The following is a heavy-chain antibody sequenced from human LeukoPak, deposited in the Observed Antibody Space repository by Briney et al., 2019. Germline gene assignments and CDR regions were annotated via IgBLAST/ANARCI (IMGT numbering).Heavy chain of an antibody. CDR2: IWNDGNYK. D-gene: IGHD1-26*01. V-gene: IGHV3-33*06. CDR3: AKGRVGADRPPFDY. CDR1: GFTFSSYG. Sequence: PGGSLRLSCAASGFTFSSYGMHWVRQAPGTGLEWVAVIWNDGNYKFYRDSVKARFSISRDNSEGMLYLQMDSLRVEDTAVYYCAKGRVGADRPPFDYWGQGTLVTVSP. J-gene: IGHJ4*02.